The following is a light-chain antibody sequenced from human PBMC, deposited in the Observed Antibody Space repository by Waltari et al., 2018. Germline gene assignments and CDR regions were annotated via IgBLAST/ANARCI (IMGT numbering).Light chain of an antibody. CDR2: VAS. CDR1: QSVSSN. Sequence: EIVMAQSPATLSVSPGERATLSCRASQSVSSNLAWYQQKHGQAPRLLIYVASTRVTGIPARFSGSGSGTEFTLTISSLQSEDFAVYYCQQYENWPPWTFGQGTKVEIK. CDR3: QQYENWPPWT. V-gene: IGKV3-15*01. J-gene: IGKJ1*01.